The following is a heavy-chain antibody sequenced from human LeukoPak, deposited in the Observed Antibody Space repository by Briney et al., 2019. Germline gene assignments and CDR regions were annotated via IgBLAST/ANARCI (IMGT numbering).Heavy chain of an antibody. J-gene: IGHJ4*02. CDR3: ARHRPSSWEHFDY. CDR1: GGSISSYY. D-gene: IGHD6-6*01. CDR2: IYYSGST. Sequence: PSETLSLTCTVSGGSISSYYWSWIRQPPGKGLEWIGYIYYSGSTNYNPSLKSRVTISVDTSKNQFSLKLSSVTAADTAVYYCARHRPSSWEHFDYWGQGTLVTVSS. V-gene: IGHV4-59*08.